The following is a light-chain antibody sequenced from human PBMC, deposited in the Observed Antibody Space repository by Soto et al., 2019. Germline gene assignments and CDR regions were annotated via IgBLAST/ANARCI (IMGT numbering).Light chain of an antibody. V-gene: IGKV3-20*01. J-gene: IGKJ1*01. CDR2: GAS. CDR1: QSVSSSY. Sequence: EIVLTQSPGTLSLSPGERATLSCRASQSVSSSYLAWYQQKPGQAPRLLIYGASSRATGIPDRFSVSGSGTDFTFTISRLELEDFAGYYCQQYSSSPRTFGQGTKVEIK. CDR3: QQYSSSPRT.